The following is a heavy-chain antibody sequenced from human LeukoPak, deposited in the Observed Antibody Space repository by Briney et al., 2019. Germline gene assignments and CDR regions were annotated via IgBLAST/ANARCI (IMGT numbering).Heavy chain of an antibody. J-gene: IGHJ4*02. Sequence: PSETLSLTCTVSGGSISSSSYYWGWIRQPPGKGLEWIGSIYYSGSTYYNPSLKSRVTISVDTSKNQFSLKLSSVTAADTAVYYCARVRFFSQRSSYYDFWSGYEIGLVHYFDYWGQGTLVTVSS. V-gene: IGHV4-39*07. CDR3: ARVRFFSQRSSYYDFWSGYEIGLVHYFDY. D-gene: IGHD3-3*01. CDR1: GGSISSSSYY. CDR2: IYYSGST.